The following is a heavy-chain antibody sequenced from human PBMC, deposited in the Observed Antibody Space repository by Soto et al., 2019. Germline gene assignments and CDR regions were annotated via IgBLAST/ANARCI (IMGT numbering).Heavy chain of an antibody. D-gene: IGHD2-15*01. Sequence: SETLSLTCTVSGGSISSGGYYWSWIRQHPGKGLEWIGDIYYSGSTYYNPSLKSRVTISVDTSKNQFSLKLSSVTAADTAVYYCARVAVNGCSGGSCWGAFAIWGQGTMVTVSS. CDR1: GGSISSGGYY. CDR2: IYYSGST. J-gene: IGHJ3*02. CDR3: ARVAVNGCSGGSCWGAFAI. V-gene: IGHV4-31*03.